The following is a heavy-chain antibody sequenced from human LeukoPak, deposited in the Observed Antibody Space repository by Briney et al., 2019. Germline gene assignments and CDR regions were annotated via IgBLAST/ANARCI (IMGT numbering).Heavy chain of an antibody. CDR1: GFTFSSYA. Sequence: PGGSLGLSCAASGFTFSSYAMSWVRQAPGKGLEWVSVISGSGGTTYYADSVKGRFTISRDNSKNTLYLQMNSLRAEDSALYYCVHNFWSGRSGYWGQGTLVTVSS. CDR2: ISGSGGTT. CDR3: VHNFWSGRSGY. D-gene: IGHD3-3*01. J-gene: IGHJ4*02. V-gene: IGHV3-23*01.